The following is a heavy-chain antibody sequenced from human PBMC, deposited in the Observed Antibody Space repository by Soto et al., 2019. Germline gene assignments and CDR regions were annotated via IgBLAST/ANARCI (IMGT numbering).Heavy chain of an antibody. CDR2: IRYDGSDK. CDR1: GFSFSLYG. CDR3: ARDQGGSVAYLDV. D-gene: IGHD5-12*01. Sequence: QVNLVESGGGVVPPGTSLRLSCAASGFSFSLYGMHWVRQAPGKGLEWVAFIRYDGSDKQFADTVKGRCAVSRDNLENTLALQIDNLSADDTATYYCARDQGGSVAYLDVWGQGTLVTVSS. J-gene: IGHJ4*02. V-gene: IGHV3-33*01.